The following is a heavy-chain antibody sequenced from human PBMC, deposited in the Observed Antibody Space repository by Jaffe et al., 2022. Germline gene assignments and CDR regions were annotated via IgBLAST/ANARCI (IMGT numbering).Heavy chain of an antibody. CDR3: ATGGYGDYGAGWFDP. CDR1: GGSISSGGYS. CDR2: IYHSGST. D-gene: IGHD4-17*01. J-gene: IGHJ5*02. V-gene: IGHV4-30-2*01. Sequence: QLQLQESGSGLVKPSQTLSLTCAVSGGSISSGGYSWSWIRQPPGKGLEWIGYIYHSGSTYYNPSLKSRVTISVDRSKNQFSLKLSSVTAADTAVYYCATGGYGDYGAGWFDPWGQGTLVTVSS.